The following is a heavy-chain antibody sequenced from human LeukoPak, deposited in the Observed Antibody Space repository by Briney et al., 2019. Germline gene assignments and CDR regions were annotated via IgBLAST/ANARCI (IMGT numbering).Heavy chain of an antibody. CDR2: INPNSGGT. D-gene: IGHD3-10*01. V-gene: IGHV1-2*02. Sequence: GASVTVSCKASGYTFSGYFMHWVRQAPGQGLEWMGWINPNSGGTNYAQRFQGRVTMTRDTSLSTAYMELSGLRSDDTAVYYCARSRTGSGFLFDYWGQGTLVTVSS. CDR3: ARSRTGSGFLFDY. J-gene: IGHJ4*02. CDR1: GYTFSGYF.